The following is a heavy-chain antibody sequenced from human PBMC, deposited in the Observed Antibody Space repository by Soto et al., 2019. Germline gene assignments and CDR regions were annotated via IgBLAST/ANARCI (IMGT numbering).Heavy chain of an antibody. D-gene: IGHD5-18*01. J-gene: IGHJ4*02. V-gene: IGHV3-23*01. CDR2: ISGSGGNT. CDR1: GFTFSSYA. Sequence: PGGSLRLSCAASGFTFSSYAMSWVRQAPGKGLEWVSAISGSGGNTYYADSVKGRFTISRDNSKNTLYLQMNSLRAEDTAVYYCAKRGNQVTRGYFDYWGQGTLVTVSS. CDR3: AKRGNQVTRGYFDY.